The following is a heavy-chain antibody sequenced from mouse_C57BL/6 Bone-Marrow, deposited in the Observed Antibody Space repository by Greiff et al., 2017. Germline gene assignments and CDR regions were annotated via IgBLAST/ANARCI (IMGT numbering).Heavy chain of an antibody. CDR1: GFSLTSYG. D-gene: IGHD1-3*01. CDR3: ATQNNANWYFDV. J-gene: IGHJ1*03. Sequence: VQLQQSGPGLVAPSQSLSITCTVSGFSLTSYGVDWVRQPPGQGLEWLGVIWGGGSTNYNSALMSRLSISKDNSKGQIFLKMDNLQTSDTTMYYCATQNNANWYFDVWGTGTTVTVSS. V-gene: IGHV2-9*01. CDR2: IWGGGST.